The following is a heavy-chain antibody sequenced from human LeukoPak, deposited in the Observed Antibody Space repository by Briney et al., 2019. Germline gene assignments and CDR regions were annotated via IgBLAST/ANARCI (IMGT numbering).Heavy chain of an antibody. CDR2: IYSAGST. CDR1: GFFVSSNY. Sequence: GGSLRLSCAASGFFVSSNYMSWVRQAPGKGLEFVSVIYSAGSTYYAGSVMGRFTISRDISKNTLYLQMNTLRVEDTAVYSCARSTYFYGSGIDYWGQGTLVTVSS. V-gene: IGHV3-53*01. D-gene: IGHD3-10*01. CDR3: ARSTYFYGSGIDY. J-gene: IGHJ4*02.